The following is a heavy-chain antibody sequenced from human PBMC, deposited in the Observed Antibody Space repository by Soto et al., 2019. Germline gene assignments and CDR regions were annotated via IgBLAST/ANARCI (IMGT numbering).Heavy chain of an antibody. D-gene: IGHD3-9*01. Sequence: SVKVSCKASGGTFSGYAISWVRQAPGQGLEWMGGIIPIFGTANYAQKFQGRVTITADESTSTAYMGLSSLRSEDTAVYYCASQYYDILTSLHWGQGTLVTVSS. V-gene: IGHV1-69*13. CDR2: IIPIFGTA. CDR3: ASQYYDILTSLH. CDR1: GGTFSGYA. J-gene: IGHJ4*02.